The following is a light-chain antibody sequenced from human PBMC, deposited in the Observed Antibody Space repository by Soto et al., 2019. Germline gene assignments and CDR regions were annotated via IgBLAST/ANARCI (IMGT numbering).Light chain of an antibody. CDR1: QSVSSN. CDR3: KQYKAWPPFT. Sequence: ELVMTQSPATLSVSPGERATLSCRASQSVSSNLAWYQQKPGQAPRLLILGASTRATGIPARFSGSGSGTEFTLTITNLQSEDFAVYFCKQYKAWPPFTFGQGTRLEIK. CDR2: GAS. J-gene: IGKJ5*01. V-gene: IGKV3-15*01.